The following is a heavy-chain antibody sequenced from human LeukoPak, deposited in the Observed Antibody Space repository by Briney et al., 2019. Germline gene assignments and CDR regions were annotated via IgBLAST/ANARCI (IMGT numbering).Heavy chain of an antibody. D-gene: IGHD1-26*01. V-gene: IGHV4-59*01. CDR2: IYYTGST. CDR1: GGSISSFY. J-gene: IGHJ5*02. CDR3: AKDYEPLVGVHRWGDWFDP. Sequence: SETLSLTCSVSGGSISSFYWSWIRQPPGKGLEWIAYIYYTGSTNYNPSLKSRVTISVDTSKNQFSLKLTSVTAADTAVYYCAKDYEPLVGVHRWGDWFDPWGQGTLVTVSS.